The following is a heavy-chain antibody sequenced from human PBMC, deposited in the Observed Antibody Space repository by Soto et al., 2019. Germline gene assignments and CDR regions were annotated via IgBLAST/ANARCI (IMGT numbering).Heavy chain of an antibody. V-gene: IGHV3-30*18. CDR1: GFTFGSHG. J-gene: IGHJ6*02. CDR3: AKDLRTTISDYGMDV. CDR2: ISYDETNE. Sequence: QVQLVESGGGLVQPGGSLRLTCVASGFTFGSHGMHWVRQAPGKGLVWVAVISYDETNEHYVDSVKGRFTISRDNFKSILYLQMNRLRPEDTAVYKCAKDLRTTISDYGMDVWGQGTTVTVSS.